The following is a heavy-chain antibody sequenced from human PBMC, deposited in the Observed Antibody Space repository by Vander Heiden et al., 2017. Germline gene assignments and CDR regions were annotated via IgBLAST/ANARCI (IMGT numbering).Heavy chain of an antibody. CDR3: ARDGPDLAFDI. CDR2: PSSDSSTI. CDR1: GFTFSSYS. Sequence: EVQLVESGGGLVQPGGSLRLSCAASGFTFSSYSFNWVRQAPGKVLEWVSYPSSDSSTIYYTDSVKRRFTISRDNAKNSLYLQMKSLRDEDTAVYHCARDGPDLAFDIWGQGTMVTVSS. V-gene: IGHV3-48*02. D-gene: IGHD3-3*01. J-gene: IGHJ3*02.